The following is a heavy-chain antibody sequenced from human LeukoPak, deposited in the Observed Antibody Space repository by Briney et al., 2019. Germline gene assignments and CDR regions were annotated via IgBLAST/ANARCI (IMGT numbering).Heavy chain of an antibody. CDR3: AELGITMIGGV. CDR1: GFTFSSYS. D-gene: IGHD3-10*02. V-gene: IGHV3-21*01. J-gene: IGHJ6*04. CDR2: ISSSSSYI. Sequence: PGGSLRLSCAASGFTFSSYSMNWVRQAPGKGLEWVSSISSSSSYIYYADSVKGRFTISRNNAKNSLYLQMNSLRAEDTAVYYCAELGITMIGGVWGKGTTVTISS.